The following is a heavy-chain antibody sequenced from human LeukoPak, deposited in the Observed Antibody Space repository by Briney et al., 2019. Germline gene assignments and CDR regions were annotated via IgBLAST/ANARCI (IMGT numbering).Heavy chain of an antibody. J-gene: IGHJ6*03. CDR1: GYTFTGYY. Sequence: ASVKVSCKASGYTFTGYYMHWVRQAPGQGLEWMGWINPNSGGTNYAQKFQGRVTITRDTSISTAYMERRRLRSDDTAVYYCARVGARITIFGVVLEAYMDVWGKGTTVTVSS. CDR3: ARVGARITIFGVVLEAYMDV. CDR2: INPNSGGT. D-gene: IGHD3-3*01. V-gene: IGHV1-2*02.